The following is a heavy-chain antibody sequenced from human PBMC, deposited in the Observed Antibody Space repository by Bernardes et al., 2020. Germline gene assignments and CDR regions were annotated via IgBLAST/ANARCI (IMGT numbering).Heavy chain of an antibody. CDR3: ARAEYYDFWSGYGKYGMDV. J-gene: IGHJ6*02. Sequence: ASVKVSCKASGYTFTGYYMHWVRQAPGQGLEWMGWINPNSGGTNYAQKFQGRVTMTRDTSISTAYMELSRLRSDDTAVYYCARAEYYDFWSGYGKYGMDVWGQGTTVTVSS. V-gene: IGHV1-2*02. CDR1: GYTFTGYY. CDR2: INPNSGGT. D-gene: IGHD3-3*01.